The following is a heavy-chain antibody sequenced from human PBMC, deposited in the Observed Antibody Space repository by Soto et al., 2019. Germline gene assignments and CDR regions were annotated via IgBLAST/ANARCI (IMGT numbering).Heavy chain of an antibody. CDR1: GYTFTTYT. D-gene: IGHD3-22*01. J-gene: IGHJ4*02. Sequence: QVQLVQSGAEVKMPGASVKVSCKASGYTFTTYTMHWVRQAPGQRLEWMGWINAGNGNTKYSQNFQDRVTITRDTSASTAHMELSSLRSEDTAVYYCAKVTDGSGYSAFDYWGQGTLVTVSS. CDR3: AKVTDGSGYSAFDY. V-gene: IGHV1-3*01. CDR2: INAGNGNT.